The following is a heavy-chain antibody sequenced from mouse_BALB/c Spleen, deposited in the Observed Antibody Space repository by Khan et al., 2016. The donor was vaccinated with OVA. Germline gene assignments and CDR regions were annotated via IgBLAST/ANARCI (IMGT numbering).Heavy chain of an antibody. CDR1: GFNIKDTY. CDR2: IDPANGNT. D-gene: IGHD4-1*01. Sequence: EVQLQQSGADLVKPGASVKLSCTASGFNIKDTYMHWVKQRPEQGLEWVGSIDPANGNTKYDPKFQDKATITADTSSNTAYLQLSSLTSEDTAVYYCARDYWDVFAYWGQGTLVTVSA. CDR3: ARDYWDVFAY. J-gene: IGHJ3*01. V-gene: IGHV14-3*02.